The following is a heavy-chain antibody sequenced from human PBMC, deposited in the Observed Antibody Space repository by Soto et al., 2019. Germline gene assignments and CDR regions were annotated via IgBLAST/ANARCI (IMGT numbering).Heavy chain of an antibody. Sequence: GGSLRLSCAASGFTFSSYSMNWVRQAPGKGLEWVSSISSSSSYIYYADSVKGRFTISRDNAKNSLYLQMNSLRAEDTAVYYCARDHRAMVRLHYYYGMDVWGQGTTVTVSS. J-gene: IGHJ6*02. D-gene: IGHD3-10*01. CDR1: GFTFSSYS. V-gene: IGHV3-21*01. CDR3: ARDHRAMVRLHYYYGMDV. CDR2: ISSSSSYI.